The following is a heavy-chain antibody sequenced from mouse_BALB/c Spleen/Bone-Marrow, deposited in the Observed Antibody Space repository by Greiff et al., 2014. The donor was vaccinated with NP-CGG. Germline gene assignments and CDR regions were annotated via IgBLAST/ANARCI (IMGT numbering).Heavy chain of an antibody. J-gene: IGHJ4*01. Sequence: LMESGALVKISCKASGYTFTSYDINWVKQRPGQGLEWIGWIYPGDGSTKYNEKFKGKATLTADKSSSTAYMQLSSLTSENSAVYFCARNGNYRYAMDYWGQGTSVTVSS. CDR2: IYPGDGST. CDR1: GYTFTSYD. CDR3: ARNGNYRYAMDY. V-gene: IGHV1S33*01. D-gene: IGHD2-1*01.